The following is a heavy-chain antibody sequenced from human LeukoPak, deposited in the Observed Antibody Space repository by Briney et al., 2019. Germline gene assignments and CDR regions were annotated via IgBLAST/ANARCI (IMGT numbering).Heavy chain of an antibody. J-gene: IGHJ3*02. Sequence: GGSLRLSCAAAGFTFSGSAMHWVRQASGKGLEWVGRIRSKANSYATAYAASVKGRFTISRDDSKKTAYLQMNSLKTEDTAVYYCTRRETSGLSLVDAFDIWGQGTMVTVSS. V-gene: IGHV3-73*01. CDR1: GFTFSGSA. CDR2: IRSKANSYAT. CDR3: TRRETSGLSLVDAFDI. D-gene: IGHD3-16*01.